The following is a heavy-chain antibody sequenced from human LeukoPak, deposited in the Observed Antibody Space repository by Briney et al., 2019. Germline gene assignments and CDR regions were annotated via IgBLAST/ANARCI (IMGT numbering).Heavy chain of an antibody. V-gene: IGHV3-33*01. CDR2: IWYDGSNK. CDR1: GFTFSSYG. D-gene: IGHD5-18*01. J-gene: IGHJ4*02. CDR3: ASSGDSYGYGIDDY. Sequence: GGSLRLSCAASGFTFSSYGMHWVRQAPGKGLEWVAVIWYDGSNKYYADSVKGRFTISRDNSKNTLYLQMNSLRAEDTAVYYCASSGDSYGYGIDDYWGQGTLVTVSS.